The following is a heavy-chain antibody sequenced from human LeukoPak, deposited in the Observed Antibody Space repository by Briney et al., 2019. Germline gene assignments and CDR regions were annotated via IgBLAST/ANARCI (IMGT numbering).Heavy chain of an antibody. CDR2: ISYDGSNK. CDR1: GFPFSSYG. CDR3: ARARGVYYGMDV. D-gene: IGHD2-8*01. Sequence: GGSLRLTCAASGFPFSSYGMHWVRQAPGKGLEWVAVISYDGSNKYYADSVRGRFTISRDNSKNMLYLQMNSLRAEDTAVYYCARARGVYYGMDVWGQGTTVTVSS. J-gene: IGHJ6*02. V-gene: IGHV3-30*03.